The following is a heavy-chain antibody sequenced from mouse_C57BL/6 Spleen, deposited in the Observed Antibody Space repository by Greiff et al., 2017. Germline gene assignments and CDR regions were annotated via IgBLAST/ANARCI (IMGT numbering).Heavy chain of an antibody. V-gene: IGHV1-82*01. CDR3: ARSDYGSLAWFAY. D-gene: IGHD1-1*01. Sequence: VQGVESGPELVKPGASVKISCKASGYAFSSSWMNWVKQRPGKGLEWIGRIYPGDGDTNYNGKFKGKATLTADKSSSTAYMQLSSLTSEDSAVYFCARSDYGSLAWFAYWGQGTLVTVSA. CDR1: GYAFSSSW. CDR2: IYPGDGDT. J-gene: IGHJ3*01.